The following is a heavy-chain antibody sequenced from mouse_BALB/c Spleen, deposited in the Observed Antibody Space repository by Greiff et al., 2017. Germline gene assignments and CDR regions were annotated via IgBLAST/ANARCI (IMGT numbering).Heavy chain of an antibody. Sequence: VHVKQSGPELVKPGASVKMSCKASGYTFTSYVMHWVKQKPGQGLEWIGYINPYNDGTKYNEKFKGKATLTSDKSSSTAYMELSSLTSEDSAVYYCARGDYDYVFAYWGQGTLVTVSA. V-gene: IGHV1-14*01. J-gene: IGHJ3*01. CDR1: GYTFTSYV. CDR2: INPYNDGT. D-gene: IGHD2-4*01. CDR3: ARGDYDYVFAY.